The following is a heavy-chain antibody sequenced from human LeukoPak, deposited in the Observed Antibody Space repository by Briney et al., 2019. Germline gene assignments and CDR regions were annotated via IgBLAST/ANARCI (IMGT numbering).Heavy chain of an antibody. CDR1: GFTFSSYS. CDR2: ISSSSSYI. J-gene: IGHJ4*02. Sequence: GGSLRLSCAASGFTFSSYSMNWVRQAPGKGLEWVSSISSSSSYIYYADSVKGRFTISRDNAKNSLYLQMNSLRAEDTAVYYCAREGPGGDFWSGYSSDFDYWGQGTLVTVSS. V-gene: IGHV3-21*01. CDR3: AREGPGGDFWSGYSSDFDY. D-gene: IGHD3-3*01.